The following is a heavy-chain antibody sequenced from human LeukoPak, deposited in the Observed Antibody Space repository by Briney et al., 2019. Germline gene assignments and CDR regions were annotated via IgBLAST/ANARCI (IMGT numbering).Heavy chain of an antibody. V-gene: IGHV3-23*01. CDR2: ISGSGGST. J-gene: IGHJ4*02. CDR1: GFTFSSYA. Sequence: GGSLRLSCAASGFTFSSYAMSWGRQAPGKGLEWVSAISGSGGSTYYADSVKGRFTISRDNSKNTLYLQMNSLRAEDTAVYYCAKGPFGYSSGWYWYFDYWGQGTLVTVSS. D-gene: IGHD6-19*01. CDR3: AKGPFGYSSGWYWYFDY.